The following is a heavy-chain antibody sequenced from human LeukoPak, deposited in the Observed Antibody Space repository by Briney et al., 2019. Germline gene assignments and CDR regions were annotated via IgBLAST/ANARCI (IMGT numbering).Heavy chain of an antibody. V-gene: IGHV1-2*02. CDR3: ARDWLLRYSQGGFDS. Sequence: ASVKVSCKASGYTFSGFYILWVRQAPGQGLEWMGWINPNSGDTNYAQKFQGRVTMTRDTSISTAYMELSSLRYDDTAVYYCARDWLLRYSQGGFDSWGQGSLVTVSS. CDR2: INPNSGDT. J-gene: IGHJ4*02. CDR1: GYTFSGFY. D-gene: IGHD3-9*01.